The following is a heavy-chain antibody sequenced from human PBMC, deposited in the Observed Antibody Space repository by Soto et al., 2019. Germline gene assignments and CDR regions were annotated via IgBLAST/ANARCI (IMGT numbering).Heavy chain of an antibody. CDR2: IYYSGST. D-gene: IGHD1-26*01. J-gene: IGHJ5*02. CDR3: ARVWEMAYTPGANWFDP. CDR1: GGSISSYY. Sequence: SETLSLTCTVSGGSISSYYWSWIRQPPGKGLEWIGYIYYSGSTNYNPSLKSRVTISVDTSKNQFSLKLSSVTAADTAVYYCARVWEMAYTPGANWFDPWGQGTLVTVSS. V-gene: IGHV4-59*01.